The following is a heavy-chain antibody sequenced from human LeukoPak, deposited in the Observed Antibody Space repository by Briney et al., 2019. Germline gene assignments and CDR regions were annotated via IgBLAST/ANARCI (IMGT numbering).Heavy chain of an antibody. J-gene: IGHJ4*02. Sequence: PGGSLRLSCAASDFSFITYAMSWVRQAPGKGVEWVSTISGVGDATYYADSVTGRFTVSRDNSKNTVDLQMNNLRVDDTAIYYCAKDHANTPVVTNWGQGILVSVSS. D-gene: IGHD2-21*02. CDR3: AKDHANTPVVTN. V-gene: IGHV3-23*01. CDR1: DFSFITYA. CDR2: ISGVGDAT.